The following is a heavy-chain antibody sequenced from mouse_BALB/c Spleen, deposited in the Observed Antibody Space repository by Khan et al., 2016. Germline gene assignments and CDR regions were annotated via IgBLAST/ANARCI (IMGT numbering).Heavy chain of an antibody. Sequence: QVQLKQSGPGLVAPSQSLSITCTVSGFSLIAYGVNWVRQPPGKSLEWLGMIWGDGTTDYNSALKSRLNITTDNSKSQVFLKMNSLQTDDTARYYCARDGWGYYAIDYWGQGTSVTVSS. V-gene: IGHV2-6-7*01. D-gene: IGHD2-2*01. CDR3: ARDGWGYYAIDY. CDR1: GFSLIAYG. CDR2: IWGDGTT. J-gene: IGHJ4*01.